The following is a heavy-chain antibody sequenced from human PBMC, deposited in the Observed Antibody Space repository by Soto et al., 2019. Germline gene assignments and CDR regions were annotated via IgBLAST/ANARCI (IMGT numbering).Heavy chain of an antibody. D-gene: IGHD3-10*01. J-gene: IGHJ4*02. V-gene: IGHV3-33*01. Sequence: QVQLVESGGGVVQPGRSLRLSCAASGFTFSDYGMQWVRQAPGKGLEWVAVIWSDGSTKYYADSVKGRFTIYRDNSKNTLYLQMNSLRVEDTALYYCAAYYGSGSYFYWGQGTLVTVSS. CDR2: IWSDGSTK. CDR3: AAYYGSGSYFY. CDR1: GFTFSDYG.